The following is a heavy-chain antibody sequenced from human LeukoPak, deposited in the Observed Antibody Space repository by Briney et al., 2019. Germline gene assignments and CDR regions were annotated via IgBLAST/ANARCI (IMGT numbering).Heavy chain of an antibody. CDR1: GFTFSSYA. J-gene: IGHJ4*02. CDR3: GKSGSRVWDYFEY. Sequence: GGSLRLSCAASGFTFSSYAMNWVRQAPGKGLEWVSTISGDGGDTHYADSVRGRFTISRANSKNTLFMQMNSLRAEDTAVYYCGKSGSRVWDYFEYWGQGTLVTASS. D-gene: IGHD2-15*01. CDR2: ISGDGGDT. V-gene: IGHV3-23*01.